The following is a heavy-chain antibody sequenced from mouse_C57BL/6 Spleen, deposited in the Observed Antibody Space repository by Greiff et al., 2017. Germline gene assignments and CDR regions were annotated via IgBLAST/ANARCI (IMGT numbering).Heavy chain of an antibody. D-gene: IGHD2-12*01. J-gene: IGHJ3*01. CDR3: ARGNSDSYSIFAY. CDR1: GYTFTSYW. CDR2: IDPSDSET. Sequence: VQLQQPGAELVRPGSSVKLSCKASGYTFTSYWMHWVKQRPIQGLEWIGNIDPSDSETHYNQKFKDKATLTVDKSSSTAYMQLSSLTSEDSAVYYCARGNSDSYSIFAYWGQGTLVTVSA. V-gene: IGHV1-52*01.